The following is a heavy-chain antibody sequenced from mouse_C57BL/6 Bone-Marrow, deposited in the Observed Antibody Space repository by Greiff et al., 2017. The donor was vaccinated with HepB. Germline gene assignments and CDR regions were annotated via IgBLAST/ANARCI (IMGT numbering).Heavy chain of an antibody. CDR2: ISSGGDYI. CDR3: TRAGYYGSSFVWYFDV. CDR1: GFTFSSYA. D-gene: IGHD1-1*01. Sequence: DVMLVESGEGLVKPGGSLKLSCAASGFTFSSYAMSWVRQTPEKRLEWVAYISSGGDYIYYADTVKGRFTISRDNARNTLYLQMSSLKSEDTAMYYCTRAGYYGSSFVWYFDVWGTGTTVTVSS. V-gene: IGHV5-9-1*02. J-gene: IGHJ1*03.